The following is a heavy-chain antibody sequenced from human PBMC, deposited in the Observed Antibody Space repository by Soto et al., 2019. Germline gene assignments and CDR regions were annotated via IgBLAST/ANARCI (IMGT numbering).Heavy chain of an antibody. D-gene: IGHD6-13*01. CDR3: ARVGSSYTLGDAFDI. J-gene: IGHJ3*02. Sequence: GGSLRLSCAASGFTFSSYAMHWVRQAPGKGLEWVAVISYDGSNKYYADSVKGRFTISRDNSKNTLYLQMNSLRAEDTAVYYCARVGSSYTLGDAFDIWGQGTMVTVSS. CDR2: ISYDGSNK. CDR1: GFTFSSYA. V-gene: IGHV3-30-3*01.